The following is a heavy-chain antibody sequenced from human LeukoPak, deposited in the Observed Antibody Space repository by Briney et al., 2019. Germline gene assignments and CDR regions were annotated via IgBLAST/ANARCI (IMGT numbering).Heavy chain of an antibody. CDR2: ISPNGVIT. CDR3: ARDPGHTFDY. CDR1: GFTFSSHG. D-gene: IGHD2-8*02. V-gene: IGHV3-21*01. Sequence: GGSLRLSCAASGFTFSSHGMNWVRQAPGKGLEWVSGISPNGVITYYADSVKGRFTISRDNAKNSLYLQMNSLRAEDTAVYYCARDPGHTFDYWGQGTLVTVSS. J-gene: IGHJ4*02.